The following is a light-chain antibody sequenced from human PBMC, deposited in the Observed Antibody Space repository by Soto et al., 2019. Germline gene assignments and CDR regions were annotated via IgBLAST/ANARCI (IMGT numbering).Light chain of an antibody. V-gene: IGLV2-14*01. Sequence: QSVLTQPASVSGSPGQSITISCTGTSSDVGGYDYVSWYQQHPGKVPKLMIYDVSSRPSGVSNRFSGSKSGNTASLTISGPQAEDEADYYCSSYASSSTLVFGGGTKLTVL. CDR3: SSYASSSTLV. CDR2: DVS. CDR1: SSDVGGYDY. J-gene: IGLJ2*01.